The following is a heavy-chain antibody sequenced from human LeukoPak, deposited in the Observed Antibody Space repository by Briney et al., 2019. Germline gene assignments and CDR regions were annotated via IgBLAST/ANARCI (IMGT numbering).Heavy chain of an antibody. CDR2: IKQDGSEK. Sequence: GGSLRLSCAASGFTFSSYWMSWVRQAPGKGLEWVANIKQDGSEKYYVDSAKGRFTISRDNSKNTLYLQMNSLRAEDTAVYYCAKVSTVTNVVYYYYYMDVSGKGTTVTVSS. V-gene: IGHV3-7*01. CDR1: GFTFSSYW. CDR3: AKVSTVTNVVYYYYYMDV. D-gene: IGHD4-17*01. J-gene: IGHJ6*03.